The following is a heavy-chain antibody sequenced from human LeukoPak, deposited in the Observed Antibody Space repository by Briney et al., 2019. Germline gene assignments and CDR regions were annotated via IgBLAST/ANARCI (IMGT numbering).Heavy chain of an antibody. Sequence: KPSETLSLTCTVSGVSITLYYWTWIRQSPTKGLECIGDNSNSGSNYNPSLSSRLTISTDTSKNNFSLRLTSVSAVDTAVYYCARGNYDILSDYSLYSPRGGFDHWGQGILVTVSS. D-gene: IGHD3-9*01. CDR3: ARGNYDILSDYSLYSPRGGFDH. V-gene: IGHV4-59*01. CDR1: GVSITLYY. J-gene: IGHJ4*02. CDR2: NSNSGS.